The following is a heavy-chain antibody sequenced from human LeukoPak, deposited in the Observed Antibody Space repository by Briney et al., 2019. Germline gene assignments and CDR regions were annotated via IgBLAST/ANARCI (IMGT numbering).Heavy chain of an antibody. D-gene: IGHD6-13*01. CDR1: GYTFTGFY. V-gene: IGHV1-2*02. J-gene: IGHJ3*01. CDR2: INPKSGDT. CDR3: ATYSSSWDAFDL. Sequence: ASVKVSCKASGYTFTGFYMHWVRRAPGQGLEWMGWINPKSGDTNYAQKFQGRVIMTRDTSITTVYMELSRLRSDDTAVYYCATYSSSWDAFDLWGQGTMVTVSS.